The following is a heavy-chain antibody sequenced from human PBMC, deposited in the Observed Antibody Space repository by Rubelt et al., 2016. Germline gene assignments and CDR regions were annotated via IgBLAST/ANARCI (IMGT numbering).Heavy chain of an antibody. J-gene: IGHJ6*02. CDR1: GYPFATYA. CDR2: IDAGNGDT. CDR3: ARPLPGYYYGMDV. V-gene: IGHV1-3*01. Sequence: QVQLVQSGAEVKRPGASVKVSCKASGYPFATYAMHWVRQAPGQRLEWMGWIDAGNGDTKYSSNLQGRVTFTRDTSASTAYMELSSLRSEDTAVYYCARPLPGYYYGMDVWGQGTTVTVSS.